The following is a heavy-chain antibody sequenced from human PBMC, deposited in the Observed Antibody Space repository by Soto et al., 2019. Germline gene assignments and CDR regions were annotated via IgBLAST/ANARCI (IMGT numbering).Heavy chain of an antibody. D-gene: IGHD3-22*01. Sequence: ASVKVSCKASGYTFTSYYMHWVRQAPGQGLEWMGIINPSGGSTSYAQKFQGRVTMTRDTSTSTVYMELSSLRSEDTAVYYCARDLNDSSGYYGPFDYWGQGTLGTVSS. CDR1: GYTFTSYY. J-gene: IGHJ4*02. V-gene: IGHV1-46*01. CDR3: ARDLNDSSGYYGPFDY. CDR2: INPSGGST.